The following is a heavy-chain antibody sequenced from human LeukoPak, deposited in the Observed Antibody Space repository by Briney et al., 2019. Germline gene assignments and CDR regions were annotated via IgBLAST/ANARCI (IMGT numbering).Heavy chain of an antibody. CDR3: ARSPRVAARVFDY. CDR1: GYTFTGYY. D-gene: IGHD6-6*01. Sequence: GASVKVSCKASGYTFTGYYMHWVRQAPGQGLEWMGWINPNSGGTNYAQKFQGRVTMTRDTSISTAYMELSRLRSDDTAVYYCARSPRVAARVFDYWGQGTLVTVSS. V-gene: IGHV1-2*02. CDR2: INPNSGGT. J-gene: IGHJ4*02.